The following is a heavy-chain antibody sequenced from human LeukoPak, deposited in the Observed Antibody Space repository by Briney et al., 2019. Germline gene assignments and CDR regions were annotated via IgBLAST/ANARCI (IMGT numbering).Heavy chain of an antibody. CDR2: IWNAGTNT. J-gene: IGHJ4*02. CDR1: GFSFSTYG. V-gene: IGHV3-33*01. D-gene: IGHD3-16*01. Sequence: GGSLRLPCAASGFSFSTYGMHWVRQAPGKGLEWVALIWNAGTNTYYADSVKGRFTTSRDNSKNTLYLQMNSLRAEDTAVYYCVGDTPPGGDYYLDYWGQGTLVIVSS. CDR3: VGDTPPGGDYYLDY.